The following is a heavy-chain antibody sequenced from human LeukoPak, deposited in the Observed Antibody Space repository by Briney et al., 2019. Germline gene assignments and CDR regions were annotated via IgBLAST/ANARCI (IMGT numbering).Heavy chain of an antibody. D-gene: IGHD6-19*01. CDR2: IIPIFGTA. Sequence: ASVKVSCKASGGTFSSYAISWVRQAPGQGLEWMGGIIPIFGTANYAQKFQGRVTITADESTSTAYMELSSLRSEDTAVYYCARERMYSSGWYGYWGQGTLVTVSS. V-gene: IGHV1-69*01. CDR3: ARERMYSSGWYGY. J-gene: IGHJ4*02. CDR1: GGTFSSYA.